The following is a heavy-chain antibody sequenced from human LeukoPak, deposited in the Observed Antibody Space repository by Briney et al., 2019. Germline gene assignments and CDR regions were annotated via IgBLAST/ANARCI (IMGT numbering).Heavy chain of an antibody. J-gene: IGHJ4*02. CDR2: IYPGDSDI. CDR3: ARKAYYYGSGSYYFDY. V-gene: IGHV5-51*01. CDR1: GYNFTTYW. D-gene: IGHD3-10*01. Sequence: GESLKISCKTSGYNFTTYWIGWVRQMPGKGLEWMGIIYPGDSDIRYSPSFQGQVTISADKSISTAYLQWSSLKASDTAMYYCARKAYYYGSGSYYFDYWGQGTLVTVSS.